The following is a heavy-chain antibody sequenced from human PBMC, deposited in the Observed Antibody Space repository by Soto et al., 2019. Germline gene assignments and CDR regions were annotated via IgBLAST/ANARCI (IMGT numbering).Heavy chain of an antibody. CDR1: GGSISSYY. D-gene: IGHD6-13*01. CDR3: GRGGIWQQLVFGDPSGTQFDP. Sequence: PSETLSLTCTVSGGSISSYYWSWIRQPPGKGLEWIGYIYYSGSTNYNPSLKSRVTISVDTSKNQFSLKLSSVTAADTAVYYCGRGGIWQQLVFGDPSGTQFDPWGQGTLVTVSS. V-gene: IGHV4-59*01. J-gene: IGHJ5*02. CDR2: IYYSGST.